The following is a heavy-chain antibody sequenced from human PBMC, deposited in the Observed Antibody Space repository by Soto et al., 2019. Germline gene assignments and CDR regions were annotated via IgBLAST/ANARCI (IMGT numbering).Heavy chain of an antibody. CDR1: GYAFSGYR. J-gene: IGHJ5*01. V-gene: IGHV1-18*01. CDR3: ARDLGPPKRFDS. CDR2: SSGYNGNK. Sequence: QVQLVQSVAEMKQPGASVKVSCKTSGYAFSGYRLSWVRQGPGQGLEWMGWSSGYNGNKDYAQKFKGRVTMTTDTSTRTDYMGLSSLRSDDTAVYYCARDLGPPKRFDSWGQGTRVTVFS.